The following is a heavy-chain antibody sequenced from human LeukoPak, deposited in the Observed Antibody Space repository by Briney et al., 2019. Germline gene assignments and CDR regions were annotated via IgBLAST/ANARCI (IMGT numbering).Heavy chain of an antibody. D-gene: IGHD5-18*01. V-gene: IGHV4-39*01. Sequence: SETLSLTCTVSGGSISSNNHYWGWIRQPPGKGLEWLGSINYSGTIFYSPSLNSRVTISVDTSGNQFSLKLTSATAADTAVYYCARQPGYSSGWWYFDFWGQGTLVTVSS. J-gene: IGHJ4*02. CDR1: GGSISSNNHY. CDR2: INYSGTI. CDR3: ARQPGYSSGWWYFDF.